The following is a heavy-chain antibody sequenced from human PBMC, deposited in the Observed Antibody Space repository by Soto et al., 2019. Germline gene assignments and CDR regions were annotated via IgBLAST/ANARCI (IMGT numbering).Heavy chain of an antibody. CDR3: ARLVGAAAGRFDP. J-gene: IGHJ5*02. CDR2: IWFDGSDK. D-gene: IGHD6-13*01. V-gene: IGHV3-33*01. CDR1: GFTFNSYG. Sequence: QEQLVESGGGVVQPGTSLRLSCVASGFTFNSYGMHWVRQAPGEGLEWVAAIWFDGSDKYYADSVKGRFTISRDNSKNTLYLQMNSLRAEDTGVYYCARLVGAAAGRFDPWGQGTLVIVSS.